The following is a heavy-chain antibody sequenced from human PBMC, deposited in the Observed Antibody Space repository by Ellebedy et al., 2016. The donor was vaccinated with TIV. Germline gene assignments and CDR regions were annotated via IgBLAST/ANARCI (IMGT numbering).Heavy chain of an antibody. CDR2: IYPGDSDT. D-gene: IGHD2-8*01. Sequence: GESLKISCKAIGYTFSNYWIGWVRQVPGKGLEWMGIIYPGDSDTRYTPSFQGHVTISADKSVDTAYLQWSGLKASDTAMYYCARRANRVGPPFAYWGQGVLVTVSS. J-gene: IGHJ4*02. V-gene: IGHV5-51*01. CDR3: ARRANRVGPPFAY. CDR1: GYTFSNYW.